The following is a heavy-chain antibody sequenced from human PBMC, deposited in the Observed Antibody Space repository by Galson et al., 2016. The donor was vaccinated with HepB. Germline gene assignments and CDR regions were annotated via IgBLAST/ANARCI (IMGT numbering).Heavy chain of an antibody. J-gene: IGHJ4*02. CDR2: INAGGADT. Sequence: SVKVSCKASGYTFTSYYIHWVRQAPGPGLEWVGVINAGGADTPYAQNFKGRVTMTSDASASTVYMELSSLKSEDTAVYFCARDRTWDRSGYVPDYWGQGTLVTVSS. D-gene: IGHD3-22*01. CDR1: GYTFTSYY. V-gene: IGHV1-46*01. CDR3: ARDRTWDRSGYVPDY.